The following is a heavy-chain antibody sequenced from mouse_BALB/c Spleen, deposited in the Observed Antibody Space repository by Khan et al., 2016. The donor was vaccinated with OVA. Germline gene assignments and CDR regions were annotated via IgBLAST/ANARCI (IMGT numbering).Heavy chain of an antibody. V-gene: IGHV5-6*02. CDR2: ISSAGDYN. CDR1: GFIFSAFG. D-gene: IGHD4-1*01. CDR3: ASHLTGSFAY. J-gene: IGHJ3*01. Sequence: DVKLVESGGDLVKPGGSLKLSCAASGFIFSAFGMSWVRQTPDKCLEWVATISSAGDYNFYPDSVKGRFTISRDNAKNTLYLQMSSLRSEDTAMYYCASHLTGSFAYWSQGTLVTVSA.